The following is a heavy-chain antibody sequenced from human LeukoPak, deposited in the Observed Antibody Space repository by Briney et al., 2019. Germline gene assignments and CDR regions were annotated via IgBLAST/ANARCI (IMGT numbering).Heavy chain of an antibody. D-gene: IGHD1-26*01. V-gene: IGHV4-4*07. CDR1: GGSISSYY. CDR2: IYTSGST. Sequence: SETLSLTCTVSGGSISSYYWSWIRQPAGKGLEWIGRIYTSGSTNYNPSLKSRVTMSVDTSKNQFSLKLSSVTAADTAAYYCARGIPGGSFGPGGYAFDIWGQGTMVTVSS. CDR3: ARGIPGGSFGPGGYAFDI. J-gene: IGHJ3*02.